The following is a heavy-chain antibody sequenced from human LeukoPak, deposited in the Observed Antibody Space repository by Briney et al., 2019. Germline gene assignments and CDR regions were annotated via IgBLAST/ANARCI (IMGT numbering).Heavy chain of an antibody. V-gene: IGHV1-69*04. CDR2: IIPILGIA. CDR3: ARDPLAYSSSWYFGY. Sequence: EASVKVSCKASGGTFSSYAISWVRQAPGQGLEWMGRIIPILGIANYAQKFQGRVTITTDESTSTAYMELSSLRSEDTAVYYCARDPLAYSSSWYFGYWGQGTLVTVS. CDR1: GGTFSSYA. D-gene: IGHD6-13*01. J-gene: IGHJ4*02.